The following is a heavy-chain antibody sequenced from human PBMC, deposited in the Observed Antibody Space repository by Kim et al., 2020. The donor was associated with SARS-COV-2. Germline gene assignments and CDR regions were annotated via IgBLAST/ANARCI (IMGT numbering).Heavy chain of an antibody. D-gene: IGHD3-10*01. V-gene: IGHV3-23*01. Sequence: DSVKGRFTISRDNSKNTLYLQMNSLRAEDTAVYYCAKEARGTMVRGDSGHWGQGTLVTVSS. J-gene: IGHJ4*02. CDR3: AKEARGTMVRGDSGH.